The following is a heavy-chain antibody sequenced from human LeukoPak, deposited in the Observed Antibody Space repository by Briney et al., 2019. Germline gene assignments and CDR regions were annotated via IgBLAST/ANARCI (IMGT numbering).Heavy chain of an antibody. Sequence: SVKVSCKASGGTFSSYAISWVRQAPGQGLEWMGRIIPILGIANYAQKFQGRVTVTADKSTSTAYMELSSLRSEDTATYYCARLPIVVVPAAMRSHYYGMDVWGQGTTVTVSS. CDR1: GGTFSSYA. CDR2: IIPILGIA. D-gene: IGHD2-2*01. J-gene: IGHJ6*02. V-gene: IGHV1-69*04. CDR3: ARLPIVVVPAAMRSHYYGMDV.